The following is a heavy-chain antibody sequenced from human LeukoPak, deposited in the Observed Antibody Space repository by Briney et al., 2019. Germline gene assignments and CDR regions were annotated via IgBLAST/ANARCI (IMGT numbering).Heavy chain of an antibody. D-gene: IGHD1-26*01. J-gene: IGHJ2*01. CDR2: IYNSGTT. CDR1: GGSFSSYY. Sequence: SETLSLTCTVSGGSFSSYYWTWIRQPAGKGLEWIGRIYNSGTTNYSPSLESRVTMSLDTSKNRFSLSLSSVTAADTAVYYCARDRLGATGHWEIDVWGRGTLVTVSS. CDR3: ARDRLGATGHWEIDV. V-gene: IGHV4-4*07.